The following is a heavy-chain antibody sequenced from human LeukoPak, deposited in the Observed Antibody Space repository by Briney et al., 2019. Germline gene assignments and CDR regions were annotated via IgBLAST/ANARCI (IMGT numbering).Heavy chain of an antibody. CDR2: ISAYNGNT. CDR3: ARDFSTTAKSQEDYYYYGMDV. J-gene: IGHJ6*02. CDR1: GYTFTSYG. V-gene: IGHV1-18*01. Sequence: ASVKVSCKASGYTFTSYGISWVRQAPGQGLEWMGWISAYNGNTNYAQKLQGRVTMTTDTSTSTAYMELRSLRSDDTAVYYCARDFSTTAKSQEDYYYYGMDVWGQGTTVTVSS. D-gene: IGHD1-1*01.